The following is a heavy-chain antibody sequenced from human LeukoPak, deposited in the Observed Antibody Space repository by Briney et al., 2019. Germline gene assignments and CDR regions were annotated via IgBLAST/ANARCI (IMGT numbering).Heavy chain of an antibody. V-gene: IGHV4-59*08. Sequence: PPETPSLTSTHPLGSTKAAIPCSSRQPPRKRLEWIGYIYYIGSTNYSPSRKCRVTISIDPSKNQFSLKLSSVHAADTAVFDRARRGGLGDYFWGHCRYITKSFDPWGRGTLVTVSS. CDR3: ARRGGLGDYFWGHCRYITKSFDP. CDR2: IYYIGST. D-gene: IGHD3-16*02. J-gene: IGHJ5*02. CDR1: LGSTKAA.